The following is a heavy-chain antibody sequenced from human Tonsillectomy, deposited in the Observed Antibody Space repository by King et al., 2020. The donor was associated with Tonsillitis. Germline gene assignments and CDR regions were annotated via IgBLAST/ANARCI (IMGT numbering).Heavy chain of an antibody. Sequence: DVQLVESGGGLVKPGGSLRLSCAASGFTFSSYSMNWVRQAPEKGLEWVSSISSSSSFIYYADSVKGRFTISRDNANNSLYLQMNSLRAEDTAVYYCARDQQLIRWGQGTLVTVSS. V-gene: IGHV3-21*01. CDR2: ISSSSSFI. CDR1: GFTFSSYS. J-gene: IGHJ4*02. CDR3: ARDQQLIR. D-gene: IGHD6-13*01.